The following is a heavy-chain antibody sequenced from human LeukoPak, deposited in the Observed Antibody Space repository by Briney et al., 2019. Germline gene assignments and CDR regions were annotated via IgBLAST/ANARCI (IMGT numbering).Heavy chain of an antibody. J-gene: IGHJ5*02. CDR3: ARQAVTTGFDP. V-gene: IGHV4-59*01. CDR2: IYYSGST. Sequence: SETLSLTCTVSAGSISSYYWSWIRQPPGKGLEWIGYIYYSGSTNYNPSLKSRVTISVDTSKNQFSLKLSSVTAADTAVYYCARQAVTTGFDPWGQGTLVTVSS. CDR1: AGSISSYY. D-gene: IGHD4-17*01.